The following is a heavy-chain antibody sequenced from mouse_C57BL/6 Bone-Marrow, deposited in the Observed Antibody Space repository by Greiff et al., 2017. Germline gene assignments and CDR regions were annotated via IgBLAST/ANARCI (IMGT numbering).Heavy chain of an antibody. CDR1: GYTFTSYW. CDR3: ARGGN. V-gene: IGHV1-61*01. J-gene: IGHJ3*01. Sequence: QVQLHQPGAELVRPGSSVKLSCKASGYTFTSYWMDWVKQRPGQGLEWIGNIYPSDSETHYNQKFKDKATLTVDQSSSTAYMHLSSLTSEDSEVYYGARGGNWGQGTLVTVSA. CDR2: IYPSDSET.